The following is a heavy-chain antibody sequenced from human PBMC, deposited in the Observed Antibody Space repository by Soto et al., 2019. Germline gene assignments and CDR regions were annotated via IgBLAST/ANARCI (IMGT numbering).Heavy chain of an antibody. CDR2: IYSGGST. V-gene: IGHV3-53*05. CDR3: AKDVIAAAGIPYYYGMDV. D-gene: IGHD6-13*01. J-gene: IGHJ6*02. CDR1: GFTVSSNY. Sequence: GGSLRLSCAASGFTVSSNYMSWVRQAPGKGLEWVSVIYSGGSTFYADSVKGRFTISRDNSKNTLYLQMNSLRAEDTAVYYCAKDVIAAAGIPYYYGMDVWGQGTTVTVSS.